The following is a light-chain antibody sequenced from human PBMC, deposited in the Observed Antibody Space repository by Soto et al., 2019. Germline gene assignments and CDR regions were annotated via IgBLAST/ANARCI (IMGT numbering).Light chain of an antibody. CDR1: SSNIGAGYD. CDR2: ANT. V-gene: IGLV1-40*01. J-gene: IGLJ3*02. Sequence: QPVLTQPPSVSGAPGQRVTISCTGSSSNIGAGYDVHWYQQLPGTAPKLLIYANTNRPSGVPDRFSGSKSGTSASLATTGLQAEDEADYYCQSYDSSLSGSNWVFGGGTKLTVL. CDR3: QSYDSSLSGSNWV.